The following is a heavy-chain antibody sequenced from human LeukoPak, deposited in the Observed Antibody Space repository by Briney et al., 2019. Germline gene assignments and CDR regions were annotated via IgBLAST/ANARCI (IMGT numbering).Heavy chain of an antibody. D-gene: IGHD6-13*01. Sequence: GGSMRLSCAVSGFTFSSYWMSWVRQAPGKGLEWVANIKDDGSDKNYVDSVKGRFTISRDNAKNSLFLQMNSLRAEDTAVYYCARSIAAAGDYWGQGTLVTVSS. J-gene: IGHJ4*02. CDR2: IKDDGSDK. V-gene: IGHV3-7*03. CDR3: ARSIAAAGDY. CDR1: GFTFSSYW.